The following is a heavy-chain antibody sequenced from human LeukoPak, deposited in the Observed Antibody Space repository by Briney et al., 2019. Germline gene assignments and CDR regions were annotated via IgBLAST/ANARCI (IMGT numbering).Heavy chain of an antibody. Sequence: ASVNVSFKASGFTFTSSAVQWVRQARGQRLEWIGWIVVGSGNTNYAQKFQERVTITRDMSTSTAYMELSSLRSEDTAVYYCAAKSHGNYYYGMDVWGQGTTVTVSS. D-gene: IGHD4-17*01. J-gene: IGHJ6*02. CDR3: AAKSHGNYYYGMDV. CDR1: GFTFTSSA. CDR2: IVVGSGNT. V-gene: IGHV1-58*01.